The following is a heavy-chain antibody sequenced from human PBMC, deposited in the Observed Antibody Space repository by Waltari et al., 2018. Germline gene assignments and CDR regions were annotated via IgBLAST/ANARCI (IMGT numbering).Heavy chain of an antibody. CDR3: ARDPSYVDYSNDWNFDL. CDR2: IKQDGSEK. D-gene: IGHD3-16*01. V-gene: IGHV3-7*01. CDR1: GFTFSNFW. J-gene: IGHJ2*01. Sequence: EVQLVESGGGLVQPGGSLRLSCAASGFTFSNFWMSWVRQAPGKGLEWVANIKQDGSEKYYVESVKGRFTISRDNTKNSLFLQMNSLGAEDTALYYCARDPSYVDYSNDWNFDLWGRGALVTVSS.